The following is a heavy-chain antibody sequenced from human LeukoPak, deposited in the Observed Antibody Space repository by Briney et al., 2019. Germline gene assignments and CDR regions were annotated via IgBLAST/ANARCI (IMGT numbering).Heavy chain of an antibody. CDR3: ARGGRYLPF. V-gene: IGHV1-8*03. Sequence: ASVKVSCKTPGYSFNNYDISWLRQASGQGLEWVGWIHPNSGNTDYPQKFQGRVTITRDTSKRMAYMELSRLRSDDTAIYYCARGGRYLPFWGQGTMVSVSS. CDR2: IHPNSGNT. CDR1: GYSFNNYD. J-gene: IGHJ3*01. D-gene: IGHD3-16*02.